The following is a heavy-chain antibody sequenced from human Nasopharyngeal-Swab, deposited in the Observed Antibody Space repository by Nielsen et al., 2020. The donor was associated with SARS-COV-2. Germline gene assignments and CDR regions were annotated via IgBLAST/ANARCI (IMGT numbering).Heavy chain of an antibody. V-gene: IGHV3-7*03. CDR1: GFTFSSYW. Sequence: GGSLRLSCAASGFTFSSYWMSWVRQAPGKGLEWVANIKQDGSEKYYVDSVKGRFTISRDNAKNSLYLQMNSLRAEDSGLYFCAKELYDLSGALDQWGQGTLVTVSS. CDR3: AKELYDLSGALDQ. J-gene: IGHJ4*02. D-gene: IGHD3-3*01. CDR2: IKQDGSEK.